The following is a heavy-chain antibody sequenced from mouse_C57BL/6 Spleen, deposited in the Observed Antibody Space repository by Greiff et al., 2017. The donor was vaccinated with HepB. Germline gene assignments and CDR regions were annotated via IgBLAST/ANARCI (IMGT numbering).Heavy chain of an antibody. CDR2: ISSGGDYI. J-gene: IGHJ1*03. Sequence: EVKLEESGEGLVKPGGSLKLSCAASGFTFSSYAMSWVRQTPEKRLEWVAYISSGGDYIYYADTVKGRFTISRDNARNTLYLQMSSLKSEDTAMYYCTRGGGYDYGWYFDVWGTGTTVTVSS. V-gene: IGHV5-9-1*02. CDR3: TRGGGYDYGWYFDV. D-gene: IGHD2-4*01. CDR1: GFTFSSYA.